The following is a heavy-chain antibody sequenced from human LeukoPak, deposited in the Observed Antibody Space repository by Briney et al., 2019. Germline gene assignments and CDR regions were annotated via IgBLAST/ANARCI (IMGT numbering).Heavy chain of an antibody. CDR3: ARSSGLRFLEWPLEY. V-gene: IGHV1-18*04. D-gene: IGHD3-3*01. CDR2: ISAYNGNT. J-gene: IGHJ4*02. Sequence: ASVKVSCKASGYTFTGYYMHWVRQAPGQGLEWMGWISAYNGNTNYAQKLQGRVTMTTDTSTSTAYMELRSLRSDDTAVYYCARSSGLRFLEWPLEYWGQGTLVTVSS. CDR1: GYTFTGYY.